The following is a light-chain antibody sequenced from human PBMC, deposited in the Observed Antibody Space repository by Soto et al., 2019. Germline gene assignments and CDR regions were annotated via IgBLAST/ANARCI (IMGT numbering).Light chain of an antibody. V-gene: IGKV1-13*02. CDR3: QRFKSYPYT. CDR2: DAS. J-gene: IGKJ4*01. Sequence: AIQLTQSPSSLSASVGDRVTITCRASQGISSALAWYQQKPGKAPKLLIYDASSLESGVPSRFSGSGSGTDFTLTFICLQPVYFATWPCQRFKSYPYTFGGGTKLDMK. CDR1: QGISSA.